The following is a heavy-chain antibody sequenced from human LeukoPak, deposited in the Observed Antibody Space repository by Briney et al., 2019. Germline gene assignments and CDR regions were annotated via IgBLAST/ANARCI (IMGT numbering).Heavy chain of an antibody. D-gene: IGHD4-11*01. J-gene: IGHJ6*03. V-gene: IGHV1-18*03. CDR3: ARASKDASMDV. Sequence: ASVKVSCKASGYTFTGYYMHWVRQAPGQGLEWMGWISGYNANTNYAQKLQGRVTMTTDTSTSTAYMELRSLRSEDMAVYYCARASKDASMDVWGKGTTVTVSS. CDR1: GYTFTGYY. CDR2: ISGYNANT.